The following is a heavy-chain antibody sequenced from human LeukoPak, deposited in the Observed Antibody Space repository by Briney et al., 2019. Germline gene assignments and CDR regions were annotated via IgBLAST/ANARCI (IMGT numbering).Heavy chain of an antibody. J-gene: IGHJ4*02. V-gene: IGHV4-4*07. D-gene: IGHD2-2*01. CDR1: GGSISSYY. CDR3: ARHEGDCSSTSCYFDY. Sequence: PSETLSLTCTVSGGSISSYYWSWIRQPAGKGLEWIGRIYTSGSTNYNPSLKSRVTISVDTSKNQFSLKLSSVTAADTAVYYCARHEGDCSSTSCYFDYWGQGTLVTVSS. CDR2: IYTSGST.